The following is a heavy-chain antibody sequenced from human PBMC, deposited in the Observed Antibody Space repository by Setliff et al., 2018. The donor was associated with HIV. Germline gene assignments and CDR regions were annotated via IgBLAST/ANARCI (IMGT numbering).Heavy chain of an antibody. V-gene: IGHV4-30-4*08. CDR1: GDSIISGDYY. CDR3: ARFTVVVFGAGEPSWFDP. J-gene: IGHJ5*02. CDR2: IHYKGNI. Sequence: TSETLSLTCTVSGDSIISGDYYWSWICQSPGKGLEWIGHIHYKGNIDYNASLKSRLAISSDTSKNQFSLNLSSVIAADTAIYFCARFTVVVFGAGEPSWFDPWGQGILVTVSS. D-gene: IGHD2-15*01.